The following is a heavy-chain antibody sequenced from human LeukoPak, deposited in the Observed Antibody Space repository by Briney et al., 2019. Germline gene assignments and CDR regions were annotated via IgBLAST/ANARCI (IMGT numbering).Heavy chain of an antibody. D-gene: IGHD1-20*01. CDR2: ISSSGGST. V-gene: IGHV3-23*01. CDR3: AKALTGTKAFDI. Sequence: PGGPLRLSCAASGFNFSSYAMNWVRQAPGKGLEWFSHISSSGGSTYYAGSVKGRFTISRDNSKNTLYLQMNSLRAEDTAVYYCAKALTGTKAFDIWGQGTMVTVSS. CDR1: GFNFSSYA. J-gene: IGHJ3*02.